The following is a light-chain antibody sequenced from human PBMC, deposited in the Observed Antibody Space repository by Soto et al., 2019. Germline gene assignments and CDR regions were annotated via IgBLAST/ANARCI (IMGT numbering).Light chain of an antibody. CDR2: DAS. Sequence: EVVLTQSPATLSLSPGERATLSCRASQSVRTYLAWYQQKPGQAPRLLIYDASNRATGIPARFSGSGSGTDFTLTISRLETEDFAVYYCQQYGSSSWTFGQGTKVDIK. CDR3: QQYGSSSWT. J-gene: IGKJ1*01. CDR1: QSVRTY. V-gene: IGKV3-20*01.